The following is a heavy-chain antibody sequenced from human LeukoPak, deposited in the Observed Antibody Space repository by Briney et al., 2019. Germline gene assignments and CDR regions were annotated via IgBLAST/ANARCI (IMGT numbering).Heavy chain of an antibody. D-gene: IGHD6-13*01. J-gene: IGHJ4*02. V-gene: IGHV4-31*03. Sequence: SETLSLTCTVSGGSISSGGYYWSWIRQHPGKGLEWIGYIYYSGSTYYNPSLKSRVTISVDTSKNQFSLKLSSVTAADTAVYYCARGLSSSWYSFDYWGQGTLVTVSS. CDR3: ARGLSSSWYSFDY. CDR2: IYYSGST. CDR1: GGSISSGGYY.